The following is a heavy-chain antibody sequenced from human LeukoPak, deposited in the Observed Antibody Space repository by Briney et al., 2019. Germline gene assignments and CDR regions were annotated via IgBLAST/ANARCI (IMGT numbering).Heavy chain of an antibody. D-gene: IGHD1-26*01. V-gene: IGHV4-59*01. J-gene: IGHJ5*02. Sequence: SETLPLTCTVSGGSISSYYWSWIRQPPGKRLEWIGSIYYSGSTNYNPSLKSRVTISVDTSKNQFSLKLSSVTAADTAVYYCARMQWELLTWFDPWGQGTLVTVSS. CDR2: IYYSGST. CDR1: GGSISSYY. CDR3: ARMQWELLTWFDP.